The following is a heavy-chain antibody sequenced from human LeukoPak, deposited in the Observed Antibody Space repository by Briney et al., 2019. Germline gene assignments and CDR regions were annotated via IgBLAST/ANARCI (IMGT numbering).Heavy chain of an antibody. CDR1: GGSISSGGYY. V-gene: IGHV4-31*03. Sequence: SETLSLTCTVSGGSISSGGYYWSWIRQHPGKGLEWIGYIYYSGSTYYNPSLKSRVTISVDTSKNQFSLKLSSVTAADTAVYYCVRFGITMVRGVITDDAFDIWGQGTMVTVSS. CDR3: VRFGITMVRGVITDDAFDI. J-gene: IGHJ3*02. CDR2: IYYSGST. D-gene: IGHD3-10*01.